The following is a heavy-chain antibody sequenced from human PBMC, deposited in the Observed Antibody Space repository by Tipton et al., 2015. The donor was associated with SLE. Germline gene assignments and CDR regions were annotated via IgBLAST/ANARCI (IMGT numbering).Heavy chain of an antibody. D-gene: IGHD7-27*01. CDR1: GDSIRSLGYY. V-gene: IGHV4-39*07. CDR2: VYYSGST. CDR3: ARATGAEVYDP. J-gene: IGHJ5*02. Sequence: TLSLTCTVSGDSIRSLGYYWGWIRQPPGKGLEWLGTVYYSGSTNYNPSLKSRVTISVDTSKNQFSLKLSSVTAADTAVYYCARATGAEVYDPWGQGTLVTVSS.